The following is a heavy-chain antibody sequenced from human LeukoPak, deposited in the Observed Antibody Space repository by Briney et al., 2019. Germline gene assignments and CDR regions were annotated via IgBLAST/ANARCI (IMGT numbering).Heavy chain of an antibody. Sequence: SETLSLTCAVSGGSISSSNWLSWVRQPPGKGLEWIGEIYHSGSTNYNPSLKSRVTISVDKSKNQFSLKLSSVTAADTAVYYCASVNDYGDPLPRYMDVWGKGTAVTLSS. CDR2: IYHSGST. CDR3: ASVNDYGDPLPRYMDV. J-gene: IGHJ6*03. D-gene: IGHD4-17*01. V-gene: IGHV4-4*02. CDR1: GGSISSSNW.